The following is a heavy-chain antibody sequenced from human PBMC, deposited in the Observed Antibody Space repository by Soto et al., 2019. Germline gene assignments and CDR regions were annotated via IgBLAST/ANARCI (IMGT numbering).Heavy chain of an antibody. D-gene: IGHD4-17*01. V-gene: IGHV3-30*15. CDR2: ISYAGNSR. CDR1: GYTFTSYA. Sequence: QVQLVQSGAEVKKPGASVKVSCKASGYTFTSYAMHWVRQAPGQRLEWVAVISYAGNSRYYADSVQGRFTISRDNSNNALYLQMSSLRPEDTAVYFCARSPATYDYGGNSVFWYFDLWGRGTPVTVSS. J-gene: IGHJ2*01. CDR3: ARSPATYDYGGNSVFWYFDL.